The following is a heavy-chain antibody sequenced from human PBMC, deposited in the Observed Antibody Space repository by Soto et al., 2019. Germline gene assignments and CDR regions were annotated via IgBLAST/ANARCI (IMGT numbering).Heavy chain of an antibody. CDR2: ISSSSSYI. CDR1: GFTFSSYS. Sequence: EVQLVESGGGLVQPGGSLRLSCAASGFTFSSYSMNWVRQAPGKGLEWVSYISSSSSYIYYADSVKGRFTISRDNAKNSLYLQMNSLRAEDTAVYYCARDVEDSIAAYPDYWGQGTLVTVSS. CDR3: ARDVEDSIAAYPDY. D-gene: IGHD6-13*01. J-gene: IGHJ4*02. V-gene: IGHV3-21*05.